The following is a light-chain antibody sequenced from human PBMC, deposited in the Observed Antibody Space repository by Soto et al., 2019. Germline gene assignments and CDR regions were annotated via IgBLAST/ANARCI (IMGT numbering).Light chain of an antibody. CDR1: QSISSH. CDR2: DVA. J-gene: IGKJ3*01. Sequence: DIPMTQSPSSLSASVGDRVIITCRASQSISSHLNWYQQKPGKAPQLLIYDVASLESGVPSRFSGSGSGTDFTLTISSLQPEDFATYYCQQSYRNLLIFGPGTKVDIK. CDR3: QQSYRNLLI. V-gene: IGKV1-39*01.